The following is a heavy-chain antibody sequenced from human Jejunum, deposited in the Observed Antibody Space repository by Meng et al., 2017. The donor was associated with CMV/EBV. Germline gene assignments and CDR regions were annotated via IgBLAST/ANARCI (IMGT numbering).Heavy chain of an antibody. CDR2: IYSGGTA. D-gene: IGHD2-2*01. CDR1: GFTVSSHS. CDR3: ARQTVVAGSYYGMDV. Sequence: SGFTVSSHSLSWVRPAPGKGLELVSIIYSGGTAYYADSVKGRFTISRDNSKNALSLQMGSLRAEDTAVYYCARQTVVAGSYYGMDVWGQGTTVTVSS. J-gene: IGHJ6*02. V-gene: IGHV3-66*02.